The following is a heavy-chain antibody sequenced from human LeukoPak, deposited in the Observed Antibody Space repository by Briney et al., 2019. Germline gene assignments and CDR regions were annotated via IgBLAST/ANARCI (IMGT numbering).Heavy chain of an antibody. Sequence: SQTLSLTCAISGDSVSSNSVTWNWIRQSPSRGLEWLGRTYYRSAWYNDYAVSVRGRITVNPDTSKNQFFLHLNSVTPEDTAVYYCARRLTQYDCFDPWGQGILVTVSS. CDR1: GDSVSSNSVT. D-gene: IGHD2-2*01. V-gene: IGHV6-1*01. CDR3: ARRLTQYDCFDP. J-gene: IGHJ5*02. CDR2: TYYRSAWYN.